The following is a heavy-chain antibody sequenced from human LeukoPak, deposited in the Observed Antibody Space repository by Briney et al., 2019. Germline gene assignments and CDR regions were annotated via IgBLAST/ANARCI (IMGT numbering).Heavy chain of an antibody. CDR1: GYTLTELS. D-gene: IGHD3-10*01. CDR3: AIASPYGSGSYYRPLAY. CDR2: FDPENGET. V-gene: IGHV1-24*01. Sequence: EASVKVSCKVSGYTLTELSMHWVRQAPGKGLEWMGGFDPENGETIYAQKFQGRVTMTEDTSTDTAYMELSSLRSEDTAVYYWAIASPYGSGSYYRPLAYWGQGTLATVSS. J-gene: IGHJ4*02.